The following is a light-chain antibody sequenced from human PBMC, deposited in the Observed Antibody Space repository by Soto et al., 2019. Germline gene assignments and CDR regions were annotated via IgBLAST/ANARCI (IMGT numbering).Light chain of an antibody. CDR3: QQYNAYPWT. Sequence: DIQMTQSPSTLSASVGDRVTITCRASQSISSWLAWYQQKPGKAPKLLMYDASSLDSGVPSRFSGSRSGTEFTLTISSLQPDDFATYYCQQYNAYPWTFGQGTKVEIK. J-gene: IGKJ1*01. V-gene: IGKV1-5*01. CDR2: DAS. CDR1: QSISSW.